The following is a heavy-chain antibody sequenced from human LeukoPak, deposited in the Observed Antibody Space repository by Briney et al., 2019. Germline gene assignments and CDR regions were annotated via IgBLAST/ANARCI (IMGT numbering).Heavy chain of an antibody. Sequence: PSETLSLTCAVYGGSFSGYYWSWIRQPPGKGLEWIGEINHSGSTNYNPSLKSRVTISVDTSKNQFSLKLSSVTAADTAVYYCASPSVAGRVRDYYGMDVWGQGTTVTVSS. D-gene: IGHD6-19*01. CDR1: GGSFSGYY. J-gene: IGHJ6*02. V-gene: IGHV4-34*01. CDR2: INHSGST. CDR3: ASPSVAGRVRDYYGMDV.